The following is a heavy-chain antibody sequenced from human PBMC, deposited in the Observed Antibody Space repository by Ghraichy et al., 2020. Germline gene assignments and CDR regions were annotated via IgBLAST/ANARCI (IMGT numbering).Heavy chain of an antibody. D-gene: IGHD6-19*01. V-gene: IGHV3-21*01. J-gene: IGHJ6*02. Sequence: GESLNISCAASGFTFSSYSMNWVRQAPGKGLEWVSSISSSSSYIYYADSVKGRFTISRDNAKNSLYLQMNSLRAEDTAVYYCARDLVSSGWYYYGMDVWGQGTTVTVSS. CDR2: ISSSSSYI. CDR1: GFTFSSYS. CDR3: ARDLVSSGWYYYGMDV.